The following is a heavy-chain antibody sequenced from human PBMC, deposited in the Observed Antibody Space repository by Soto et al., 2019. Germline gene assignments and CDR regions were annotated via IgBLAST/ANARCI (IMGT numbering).Heavy chain of an antibody. D-gene: IGHD3-9*01. Sequence: SGPTLVNPTQTLTLTCTFSGFSLSTSGVGVGWIRQPPGKALEWLALIYWDDDKRYSPSLKSRLTITKDTSKNQVVLTMTNMDPVDTATYYCAHNRNYDILTGYSPAPFDYWGQGTLVTVSS. CDR3: AHNRNYDILTGYSPAPFDY. CDR2: IYWDDDK. J-gene: IGHJ4*02. V-gene: IGHV2-5*02. CDR1: GFSLSTSGVG.